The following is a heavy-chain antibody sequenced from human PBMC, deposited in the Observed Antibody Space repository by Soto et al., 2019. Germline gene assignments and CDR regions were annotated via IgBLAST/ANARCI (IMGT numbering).Heavy chain of an antibody. V-gene: IGHV4-4*07. J-gene: IGHJ4*02. D-gene: IGHD1-26*01. CDR3: ARTVGAAYYFDF. CDR1: GDSMSKYY. CDR2: IYTSGST. Sequence: QVQLQESGPGLVKPSETLSLTCTVSGDSMSKYYWSWIRQPAGKGLEWIGRIYTSGSTNYNPSLKSRVNMSIATSNNHFSLNLKSVTAADAAVYCCARTVGAAYYFDFWGQGALVTVSS.